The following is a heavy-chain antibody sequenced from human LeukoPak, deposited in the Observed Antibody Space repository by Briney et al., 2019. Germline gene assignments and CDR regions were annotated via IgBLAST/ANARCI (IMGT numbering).Heavy chain of an antibody. CDR1: GGSISSGGYY. CDR2: IYHSGST. J-gene: IGHJ3*02. CDR3: ARENQLLYHDAFDI. Sequence: SETLSLTCTVSGGSISSGGYYWSWIRQPPGKGLEWIGYIYHSGSTYYNPSLKSRVTISVDRSKNQFSLKLSSVTAADTAVYYCARENQLLYHDAFDIWGQGTMDTVSS. D-gene: IGHD2-2*02. V-gene: IGHV4-30-2*01.